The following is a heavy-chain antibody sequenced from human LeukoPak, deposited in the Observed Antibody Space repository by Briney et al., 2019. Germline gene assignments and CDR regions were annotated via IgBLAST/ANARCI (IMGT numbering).Heavy chain of an antibody. Sequence: GALRLSCAASGFTFSSYSMNWVRQAPGKGLEWLSYISSSSSIIYYADSVKGRFTISRDNAKNSLYLQMNSLRDEDTAVYYCARGGDSSGYYAAFDIWGQGTMVTVSS. D-gene: IGHD3-22*01. CDR3: ARGGDSSGYYAAFDI. CDR1: GFTFSSYS. CDR2: ISSSSSII. J-gene: IGHJ3*02. V-gene: IGHV3-48*02.